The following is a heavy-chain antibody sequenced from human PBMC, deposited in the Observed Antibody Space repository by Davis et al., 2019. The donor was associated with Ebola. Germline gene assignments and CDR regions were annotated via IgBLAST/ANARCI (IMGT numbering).Heavy chain of an antibody. CDR3: ARDSLEWKDAFDI. CDR2: IYYSGST. J-gene: IGHJ3*02. CDR1: GGSISSYY. V-gene: IGHV4-59*12. D-gene: IGHD3-3*01. Sequence: PSETLSLTCTVSGGSISSYYWSWIRQPPGKGLEWIGYIYYSGSTNYNPSLKSRVTISVDTSKNQFSLKLSSVTAADTAVYYCARDSLEWKDAFDIWGQGTMVTVSP.